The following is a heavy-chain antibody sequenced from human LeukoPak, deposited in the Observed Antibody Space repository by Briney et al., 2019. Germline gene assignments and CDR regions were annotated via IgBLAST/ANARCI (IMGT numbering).Heavy chain of an antibody. J-gene: IGHJ2*01. CDR3: ARFRYSSSSRGYWFFDL. D-gene: IGHD6-6*01. CDR1: GFTVSSNY. Sequence: GSLRLSCAASGFTVSSNYMSWVRQAPGKGLECVSVIYSGGGTYYADSVKGRFTISRDNSKNTLYLQMNSLRAEDTAVYYCARFRYSSSSRGYWFFDLWGRGTLVTVSS. CDR2: IYSGGGT. V-gene: IGHV3-66*01.